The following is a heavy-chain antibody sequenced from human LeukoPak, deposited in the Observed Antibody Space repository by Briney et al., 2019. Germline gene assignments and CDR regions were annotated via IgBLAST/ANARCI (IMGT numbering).Heavy chain of an antibody. V-gene: IGHV3-30*18. CDR3: ANLGVRVTVGATDFDY. J-gene: IGHJ4*02. Sequence: PGGSLRLSCAASGFTFSSYGMHWVRQAPGKGLEWVAVISYDGSNKYYADSVKGRFTISRDNSKNTLYLQMNSLRAEDTAVYYCANLGVRVTVGATDFDYWGQGTLVTVSS. CDR2: ISYDGSNK. CDR1: GFTFSSYG. D-gene: IGHD1-26*01.